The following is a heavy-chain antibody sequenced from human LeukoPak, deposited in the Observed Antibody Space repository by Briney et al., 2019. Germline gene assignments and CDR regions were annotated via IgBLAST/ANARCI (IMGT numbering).Heavy chain of an antibody. CDR1: GFTFS. J-gene: IGHJ5*02. CDR3: AKDGNWASVS. D-gene: IGHD7-27*01. V-gene: IGHV3-30*02. Sequence: GESLRLSCVVSGFTFSVHWVRQIPGKGLEWLTFIRHDGTDQHYADSVRGRFTISRDNSKNTVYLHMNSLRPEDTALYYCAKDGNWASVSWGQGTLVTASS. CDR2: IRHDGTDQ.